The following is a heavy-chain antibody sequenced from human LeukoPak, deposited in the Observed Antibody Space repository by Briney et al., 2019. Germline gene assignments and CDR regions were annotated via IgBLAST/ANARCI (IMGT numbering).Heavy chain of an antibody. Sequence: GGSLRLSCAASGFXFSSYWIHWVRQAPGKGRVWVSRIYSDATYYADSVKGRFTISRDNAKNTLYLQMNSLRAEDTAVYYCARESYDSSGYYYGGGFDYWGQGTLVTVSS. CDR1: GFXFSSYW. V-gene: IGHV3-74*01. CDR3: ARESYDSSGYYYGGGFDY. J-gene: IGHJ4*02. D-gene: IGHD3-22*01. CDR2: IYSDAT.